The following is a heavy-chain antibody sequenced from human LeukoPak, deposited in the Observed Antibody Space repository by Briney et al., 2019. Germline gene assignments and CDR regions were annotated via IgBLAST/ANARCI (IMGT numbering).Heavy chain of an antibody. CDR2: IYYSGST. D-gene: IGHD1-26*01. Sequence: KTSETLSLTCTVSRGSISSSGYYWGWIRQPPGKGLEWIASIYYSGSTYYNPSLKSRVTISVDTSKNQLSLKLSSLTAADTAVYYCARHEYSGSYYGLSWFDPWGQGTLVTVSS. CDR1: RGSISSSGYY. J-gene: IGHJ5*02. V-gene: IGHV4-39*01. CDR3: ARHEYSGSYYGLSWFDP.